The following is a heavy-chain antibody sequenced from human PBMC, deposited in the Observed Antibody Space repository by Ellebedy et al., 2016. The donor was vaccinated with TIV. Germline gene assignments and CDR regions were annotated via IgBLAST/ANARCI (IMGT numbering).Heavy chain of an antibody. J-gene: IGHJ6*02. V-gene: IGHV1-69*13. CDR2: IIPIFGTA. D-gene: IGHD3-22*01. CDR3: ARLNPYDSSGYYHNYGMDV. Sequence: SVKVSCXASGGTFSSYAISWVRQAPGQGLEWMGGIIPIFGTANYAQKFQGRVTITADESTSTAYMELSSLRSEDTAVYYCARLNPYDSSGYYHNYGMDVWGQGTTVTVSS. CDR1: GGTFSSYA.